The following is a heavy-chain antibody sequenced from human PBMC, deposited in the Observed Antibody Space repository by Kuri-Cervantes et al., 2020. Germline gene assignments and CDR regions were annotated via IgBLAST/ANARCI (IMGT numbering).Heavy chain of an antibody. V-gene: IGHV3-30*18. CDR1: GFTFSSYG. D-gene: IGHD3-10*01. CDR3: AKEGELLWFGELCSYFDY. Sequence: GESLKISCAASGFTFSSYGMHWVRQAPGKGLEWVAVISYDGSNKYYADSVKGRFTISRDNSKNTLYLQMNSLRAEDTAVYYCAKEGELLWFGELCSYFDYWGQGTLVTVSS. J-gene: IGHJ4*02. CDR2: ISYDGSNK.